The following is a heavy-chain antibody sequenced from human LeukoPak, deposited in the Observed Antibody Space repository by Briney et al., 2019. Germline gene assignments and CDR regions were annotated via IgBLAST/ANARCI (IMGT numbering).Heavy chain of an antibody. D-gene: IGHD6-13*01. J-gene: IGHJ4*02. V-gene: IGHV4-59*12. Sequence: SETLSLTCTVSGGSISSYYWSWIRQPPGKGLEWIGSIYYSGSTNYNPSLKSRVTISVDTSKNQFSLKLSSVTAADTAVYYCARGNSSSWYESLDYWGQGTLVTVSS. CDR2: IYYSGST. CDR3: ARGNSSSWYESLDY. CDR1: GGSISSYY.